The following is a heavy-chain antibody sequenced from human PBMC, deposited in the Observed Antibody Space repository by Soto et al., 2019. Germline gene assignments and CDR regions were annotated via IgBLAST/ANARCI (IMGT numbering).Heavy chain of an antibody. CDR1: GFTFSSYA. Sequence: GGSLRLSCSTSGFTFSSYAMHWVRQSPGKGLEYISGVRGNGDPPFYADSVKGRFTISRDNSKNTVYLQMSSLSADDAAVYYCVKSRGGNNFDFFDWRQGTLVTVSS. CDR2: VRGNGDPP. CDR3: VKSRGGNNFDFFD. D-gene: IGHD2-15*01. J-gene: IGHJ4*02. V-gene: IGHV3-64D*06.